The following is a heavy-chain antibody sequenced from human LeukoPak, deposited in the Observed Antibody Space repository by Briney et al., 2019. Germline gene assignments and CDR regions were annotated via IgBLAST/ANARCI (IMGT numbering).Heavy chain of an antibody. CDR3: VRQGTVGEFDY. CDR1: GFTFSTYG. J-gene: IGHJ4*02. V-gene: IGHV3-30*03. CDR2: ISYDGDGT. Sequence: PGGSLRLSCVASGFTFSTYGMHWVRQAPGKGLEWVAVISYDGDGTDYRDSVKGRFTISRDNAKNTLYVQMNSLSAEDTAVYYCVRQGTVGEFDYWGQGTLVTVSS. D-gene: IGHD1-26*01.